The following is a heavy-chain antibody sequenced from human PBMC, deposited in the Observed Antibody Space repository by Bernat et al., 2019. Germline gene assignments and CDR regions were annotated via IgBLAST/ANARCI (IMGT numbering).Heavy chain of an antibody. CDR1: GFTFSSYG. CDR3: ARDQINYYDSSRIRRGFDP. Sequence: QVQLVESGGGVVQPGRSLRLSCAASGFTFSSYGMHWVRQAPGKGLEWVAVIWYDGSNKYYADSVNGRFTISRDNSKNTLYLQMNSLRAEDTAVYYCARDQINYYDSSRIRRGFDPWGQGTLVTVSS. CDR2: IWYDGSNK. D-gene: IGHD3-22*01. J-gene: IGHJ5*02. V-gene: IGHV3-33*01.